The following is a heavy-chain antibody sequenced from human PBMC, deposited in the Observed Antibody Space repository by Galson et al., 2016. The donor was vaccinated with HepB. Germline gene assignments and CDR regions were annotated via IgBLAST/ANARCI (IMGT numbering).Heavy chain of an antibody. CDR1: GFSLRTRGVG. CDR3: AHSRYDFECHNCSDP. CDR2: IYWDDHK. J-gene: IGHJ5*02. D-gene: IGHD3-3*01. V-gene: IGHV2-5*02. Sequence: PALVKPTQTLTLTCTFSGFSLRTRGVGVGWIRQPPGKALEWLALIYWDDHKPYSPSLKSRLTITKDTSKNQVVLTMTNMDPVDTATYFCAHSRYDFECHNCSDPWGQGTLVTVSS.